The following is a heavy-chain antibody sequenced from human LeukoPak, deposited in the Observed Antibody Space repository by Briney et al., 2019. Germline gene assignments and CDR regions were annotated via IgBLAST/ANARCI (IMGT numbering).Heavy chain of an antibody. J-gene: IGHJ5*02. CDR3: ARDLAAAGTRWFDP. CDR2: IYYSGST. Sequence: PSETLSLTCTVSGGSISSYYWSWIRQPPGKGLEWIGYIYYSGSTNYNPSLKSRVTISVDTSKNQFSLKLSSVTAADTAVYYCARDLAAAGTRWFDPWGQGTLVTASS. D-gene: IGHD6-13*01. V-gene: IGHV4-59*01. CDR1: GGSISSYY.